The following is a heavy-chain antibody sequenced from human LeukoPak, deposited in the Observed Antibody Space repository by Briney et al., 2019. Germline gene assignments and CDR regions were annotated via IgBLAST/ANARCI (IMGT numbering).Heavy chain of an antibody. CDR2: INHSGST. V-gene: IGHV4-34*01. J-gene: IGHJ4*02. CDR1: GGSFSGYY. CDR3: AREARRGLDY. Sequence: PSETLSLTCAVYGGSFSGYYWSWIRQPPGKGLEWIGEINHSGSTNYNPSLKSRATISVDTSKNQFSLKLSSVTAADTAVYYCAREARRGLDYWGQGTLVTVSS.